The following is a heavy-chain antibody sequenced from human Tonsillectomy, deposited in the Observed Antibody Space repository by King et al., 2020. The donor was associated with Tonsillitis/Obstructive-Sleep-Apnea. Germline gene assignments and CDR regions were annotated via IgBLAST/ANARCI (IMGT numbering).Heavy chain of an antibody. CDR2: ISYDGSKT. J-gene: IGHJ3*02. V-gene: IGHV3-30*04. Sequence: HVQLVESGGGVVQPGRSLRLSCAASGFIFSSYAIHWVRQAPGKGLEWVAVISYDGSKTYYADSVKGRFTISRDNSKNTLDLQMNSLRAEDTAVYYCAREGIYVSSGDADAFDIWGHGTMVTVSS. CDR1: GFIFSSYA. D-gene: IGHD2-15*01. CDR3: AREGIYVSSGDADAFDI.